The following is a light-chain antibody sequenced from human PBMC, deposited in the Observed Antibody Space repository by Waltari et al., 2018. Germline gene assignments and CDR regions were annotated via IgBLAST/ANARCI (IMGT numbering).Light chain of an antibody. CDR2: DAS. CDR1: QSVDYY. J-gene: IGKJ4*01. V-gene: IGKV3-11*01. Sequence: EIVLTQSPATLSLSPGQRATLSCWASQSVDYYLAWYQQKPGQAPRRLIYDASNRATGIPDRFSGGGSGTDFTLTISSLEPEDFAVYFCQQRKSWPLTFGGGTKVEIK. CDR3: QQRKSWPLT.